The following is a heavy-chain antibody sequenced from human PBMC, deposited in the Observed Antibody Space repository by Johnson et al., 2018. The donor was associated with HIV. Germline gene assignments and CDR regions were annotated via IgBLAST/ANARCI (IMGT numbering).Heavy chain of an antibody. J-gene: IGHJ3*02. CDR3: ARDEVAGAFDI. V-gene: IGHV3-33*01. Sequence: QMQLVESGGGVVQPGRSLRLSCAASGLTFSSYGMHWVRQAPGKGLEWVAVIWYDGSNKDYADSVKGRFTISRDNSKNTLYLQMNSLRAEDTAVYYCARDEVAGAFDIWGQGTMVTVSS. CDR2: IWYDGSNK. CDR1: GLTFSSYG.